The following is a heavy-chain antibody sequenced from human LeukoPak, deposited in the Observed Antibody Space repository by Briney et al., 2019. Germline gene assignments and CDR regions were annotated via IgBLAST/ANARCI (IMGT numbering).Heavy chain of an antibody. D-gene: IGHD3-3*01. CDR1: GCSISSYF. V-gene: IGHV4-4*07. CDR3: ARWSGGWGAFYY. J-gene: IGHJ4*02. Sequence: SETLSLTCTVSGCSISSYFWCWIRQPAPKGLEWIGSIYSSESASYNPSLQSRIAISVDKSKNQFSLNLSSVTAADTAVCYCARWSGGWGAFYYWGQGSLVTVSS. CDR2: IYSSESA.